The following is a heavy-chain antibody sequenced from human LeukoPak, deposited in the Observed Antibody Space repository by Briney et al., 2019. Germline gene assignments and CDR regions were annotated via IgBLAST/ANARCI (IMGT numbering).Heavy chain of an antibody. CDR2: IYYSGST. CDR1: GGSISSSRYY. V-gene: IGHV4-39*02. CDR3: VRYSHLVPDY. J-gene: IGHJ4*02. D-gene: IGHD6-6*01. Sequence: SETLSPTCTVSGGSISSSRYYWGWIRQPPGKGLEWIGTIYYSGSTYYNPSLKSRVTMSVDTSKNHFSLKLSSVSAADTAVYYCVRYSHLVPDYWGQGTLVTVSS.